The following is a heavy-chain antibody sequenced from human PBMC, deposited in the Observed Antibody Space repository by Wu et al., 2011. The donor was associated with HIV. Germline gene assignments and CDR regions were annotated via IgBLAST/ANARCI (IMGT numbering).Heavy chain of an antibody. D-gene: IGHD3-10*01. CDR2: FISISGMA. CDR3: ARGYGSGKEYDGFDI. CDR1: GGTFSTYA. J-gene: IGHJ3*02. Sequence: QVQLVQSGAEVKKPGSSVRVSCKASGGTFSTYAISWVRQAPGQGFEWMGGFISISGMADYVQKFQGRVTIITDESTSTAYMELSSLRSDDTAVYYCARGYGSGKEYDGFDIWGQGTMVTVSS. V-gene: IGHV1-69*05.